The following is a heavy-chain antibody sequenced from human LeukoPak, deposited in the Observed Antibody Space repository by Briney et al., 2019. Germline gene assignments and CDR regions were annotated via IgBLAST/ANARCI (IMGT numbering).Heavy chain of an antibody. D-gene: IGHD6-19*01. V-gene: IGHV3-7*01. CDR1: GFIFSNYW. Sequence: GGSLRLSCAASGFIFSNYWMSWVRQAPGKGLEWVASIKQDGSVKDYVDSVKGRFTISRDNAKNSLYLQMNSLRVEDTAVYYCARDDIAVATCFDYWGQGTLVTVSS. J-gene: IGHJ4*02. CDR2: IKQDGSVK. CDR3: ARDDIAVATCFDY.